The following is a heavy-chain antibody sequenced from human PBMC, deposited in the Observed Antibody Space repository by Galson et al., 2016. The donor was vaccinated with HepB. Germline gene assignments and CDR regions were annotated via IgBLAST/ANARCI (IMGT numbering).Heavy chain of an antibody. CDR1: GFTVSSNY. CDR2: IYSGGST. J-gene: IGHJ6*02. Sequence: SLRLSCAASGFTVSSNYMSWVRQAPGKGLEWVSVIYSGGSTYYADSVKGRFAISRDNSKNTLYLQMNSLRAEDTAVYYCARGTEYYYGMDVWGQGTTVTVSS. V-gene: IGHV3-53*01. CDR3: ARGTEYYYGMDV.